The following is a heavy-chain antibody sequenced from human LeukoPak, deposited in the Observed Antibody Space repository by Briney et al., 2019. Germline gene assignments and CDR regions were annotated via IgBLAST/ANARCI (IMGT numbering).Heavy chain of an antibody. D-gene: IGHD2-15*01. CDR3: ARYCSGGSCPLGAFDI. Sequence: SQTLSLTCTVSGGSISSGSYYWSWIRQPAGKGLEWIGRIYTSGSTNYNPSLKSRVTISVDTSKNQFSLKLSSVTAADTAVYYCARYCSGGSCPLGAFDIWGQGTMVTVSS. J-gene: IGHJ3*02. CDR1: GGSISSGSYY. V-gene: IGHV4-61*02. CDR2: IYTSGST.